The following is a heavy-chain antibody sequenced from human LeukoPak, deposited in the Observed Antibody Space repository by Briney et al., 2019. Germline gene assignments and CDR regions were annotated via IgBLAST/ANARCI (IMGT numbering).Heavy chain of an antibody. J-gene: IGHJ3*02. Sequence: SETLSLTFTVSGGSISSYYWTWIRQPPGKGLEWIGYIYYSGTTYYNPSLKSRVTISVDTSKNQFSLNLNSVTAADTAVYYCARVGATTRAFDIWGQGTMVTVSS. D-gene: IGHD1-26*01. CDR2: IYYSGTT. CDR3: ARVGATTRAFDI. CDR1: GGSISSYY. V-gene: IGHV4-59*01.